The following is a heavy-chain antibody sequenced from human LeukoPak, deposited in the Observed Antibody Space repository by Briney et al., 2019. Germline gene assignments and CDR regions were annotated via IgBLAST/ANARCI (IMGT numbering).Heavy chain of an antibody. Sequence: RGSLRLSCAPSGFSFNTYSMNWGRQAPREGRGCVSAVSSSSIYIDYADSVKGRFTLSSDNAKNLLFLQMNSLSAEDTAVYYSARSLNYYDSSGYRAYYFDYWGQGPLVPVSS. CDR3: ARSLNYYDSSGYRAYYFDY. V-gene: IGHV3-21*06. D-gene: IGHD3-22*01. CDR2: VSSSSIYI. J-gene: IGHJ4*02. CDR1: GFSFNTYS.